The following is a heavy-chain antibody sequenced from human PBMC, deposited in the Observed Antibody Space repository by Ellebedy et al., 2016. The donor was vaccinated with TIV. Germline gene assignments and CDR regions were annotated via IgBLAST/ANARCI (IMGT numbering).Heavy chain of an antibody. D-gene: IGHD2-2*01. J-gene: IGHJ6*02. CDR1: GFTFTNYY. Sequence: GGSLRLSXVASGFTFTNYYMHWVRQAPGRGLEWVAVISYDGSYTHCADSVKGRFTISRDNSKNTVDLQMNSLRPEDTAVYYCAKRPVVPVAARHHYYYYGMDVWGQGTTVTVSS. CDR3: AKRPVVPVAARHHYYYYGMDV. CDR2: ISYDGSYT. V-gene: IGHV3-30*18.